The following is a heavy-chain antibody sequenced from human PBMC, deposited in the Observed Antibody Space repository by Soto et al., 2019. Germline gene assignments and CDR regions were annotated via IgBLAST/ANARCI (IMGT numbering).Heavy chain of an antibody. CDR2: IYYSGST. CDR1: GGSISSGGYY. D-gene: IGHD2-2*01. V-gene: IGHV4-31*03. CDR3: ARDGTGYCSSTSCYVLGASDI. Sequence: SETLSLTCTVSGGSISSGGYYWSWIRQHPGKGLEWIGYIYYSGSTYYNPSLKSRVTISVDTSKNQFSLKLSSVTAADTAVYYCARDGTGYCSSTSCYVLGASDIWGQGTMVTVSS. J-gene: IGHJ3*02.